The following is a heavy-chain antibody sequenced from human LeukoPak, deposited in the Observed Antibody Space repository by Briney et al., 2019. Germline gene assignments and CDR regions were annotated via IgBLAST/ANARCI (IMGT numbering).Heavy chain of an antibody. CDR3: ARDLRYYYGSGSPENWFDP. CDR2: IHYSGST. D-gene: IGHD3-10*01. CDR1: GGSISSYY. J-gene: IGHJ5*02. V-gene: IGHV4-59*01. Sequence: PSETLSLTCTVSGGSISSYYWSWIRQPPGKGLECIGYIHYSGSTNYNPSLKSRVTISVDTSKNQFSLKLSSVTAADTAVYYCARDLRYYYGSGSPENWFDPWGQGTLVTVSS.